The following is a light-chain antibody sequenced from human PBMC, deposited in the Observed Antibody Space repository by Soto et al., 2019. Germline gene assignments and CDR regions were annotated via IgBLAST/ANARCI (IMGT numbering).Light chain of an antibody. J-gene: IGLJ2*01. V-gene: IGLV2-18*02. CDR1: SSDVGSYNR. CDR3: SSYTSSSTLV. Sequence: QSALTQPPSVSGSPGQSVTISCTGTSSDVGSYNRVSWYQQPPGTAPKLMIYEVRNRPSRVPDRFSGSKSGNTASLTISGLQAKDEADYYCSSYTSSSTLVFGGGTKLTVL. CDR2: EVR.